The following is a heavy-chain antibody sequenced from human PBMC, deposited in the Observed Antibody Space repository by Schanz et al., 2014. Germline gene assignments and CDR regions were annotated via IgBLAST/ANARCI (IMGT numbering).Heavy chain of an antibody. D-gene: IGHD1-20*01. CDR3: ANNWNLDY. CDR2: ISGGGGTT. CDR1: GFNFSDYA. Sequence: EVQLVQSGGGLVQPGGSLRLSCAASGFNFSDYAMCWVRQAPGKGLEWVSAISGGGGTTYYADSVRGRFTISRDNSKNTLYLQMNSLRAEDTAVYYCANNWNLDYWGQGTLVTVSS. V-gene: IGHV3-23*04. J-gene: IGHJ4*02.